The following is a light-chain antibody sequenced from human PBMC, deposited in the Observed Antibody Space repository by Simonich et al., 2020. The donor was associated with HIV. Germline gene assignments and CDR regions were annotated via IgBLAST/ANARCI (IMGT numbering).Light chain of an antibody. CDR2: WAS. CDR3: QQYYTTPPT. Sequence: DIVMTQSPDSLAVSLGERATINCKSSQSVLYTSNNKNYLAWYQHKPRQPPKLLIYWASTRIPGVPYRFSGSGSGTDFTLTISSLQAEDVAVYYCQQYYTTPPTFGPGTKVDI. CDR1: QSVLYTSNNKNY. J-gene: IGKJ3*01. V-gene: IGKV4-1*01.